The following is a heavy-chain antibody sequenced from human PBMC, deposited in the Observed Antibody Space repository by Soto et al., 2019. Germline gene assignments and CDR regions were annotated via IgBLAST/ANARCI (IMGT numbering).Heavy chain of an antibody. CDR1: GYTFTSYD. CDR3: ARSGYSYGVHLRFDFRGGYGMDV. V-gene: IGHV1-8*01. Sequence: ASVKVSCKASGYTFTSYDINWVRQATGQGLEWMGWMNPNSGNTGYAQKFQGRVTMTRNTSISTAYMELSSLRSEDTAVYYCARSGYSYGVHLRFDFRGGYGMDVWGPGATVTVSS. D-gene: IGHD5-18*01. J-gene: IGHJ6*02. CDR2: MNPNSGNT.